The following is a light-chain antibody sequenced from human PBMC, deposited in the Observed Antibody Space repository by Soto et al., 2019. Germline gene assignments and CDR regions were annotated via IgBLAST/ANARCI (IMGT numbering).Light chain of an antibody. J-gene: IGKJ1*01. CDR1: QSISSY. V-gene: IGKV1-39*01. CDR2: AAS. CDR3: QQSYSTPRT. Sequence: DIQMTQSPSSLSPSVVDRVAITCRASQSISSYLNWYQQKPGKARKLLIYAASSLQSGVPSRFSGSGPGTDFTLTISSLQPEDFATYYCQQSYSTPRTFGQGTKVDIK.